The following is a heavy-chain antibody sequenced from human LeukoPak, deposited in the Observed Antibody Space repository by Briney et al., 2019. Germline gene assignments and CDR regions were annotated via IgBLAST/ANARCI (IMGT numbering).Heavy chain of an antibody. CDR2: ISGSGGST. V-gene: IGHV3-23*01. CDR1: GFTFSSYA. D-gene: IGHD5-18*01. J-gene: IGHJ4*02. CDR3: ARVGGYSYGPFDY. Sequence: GGSLRLSCAASGFTFSSYAMSWVRQAPGKGLEWVSAISGSGGSTYYADSVKGRFTISRDNSKNTLYLQMGSLRAEDTAVYYCARVGGYSYGPFDYWGQGTLVTVSS.